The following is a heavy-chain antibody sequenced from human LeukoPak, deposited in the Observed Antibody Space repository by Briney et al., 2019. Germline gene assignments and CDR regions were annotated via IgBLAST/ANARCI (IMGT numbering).Heavy chain of an antibody. J-gene: IGHJ4*02. V-gene: IGHV3-23*01. Sequence: QPGGSLRLSCAASGFTFSSYAMSWVRQAPGKGLEWVSAISGSGGSTYYADSVKGRFTISRDNSKNTLYLQMNSLRAEDTAVYYCARDLNYYDSSGYKYWGQGTLVTVSS. CDR2: ISGSGGST. CDR3: ARDLNYYDSSGYKY. CDR1: GFTFSSYA. D-gene: IGHD3-22*01.